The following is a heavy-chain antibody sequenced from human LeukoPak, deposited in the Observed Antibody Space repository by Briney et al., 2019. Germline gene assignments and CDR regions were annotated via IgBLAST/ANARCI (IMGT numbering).Heavy chain of an antibody. J-gene: IGHJ4*02. CDR2: ISYDGSNK. Sequence: GGSLRLSCAASGFTFSSYGMHWVRQAPGKGLEWVAVISYDGSNKYYADSVKGRFTISRDNSKNTLYLQMNSLRAEDTAVYYCAKDISIGARNWSYFDYWGQGTLVTVSS. CDR1: GFTFSSYG. D-gene: IGHD1-20*01. V-gene: IGHV3-30*18. CDR3: AKDISIGARNWSYFDY.